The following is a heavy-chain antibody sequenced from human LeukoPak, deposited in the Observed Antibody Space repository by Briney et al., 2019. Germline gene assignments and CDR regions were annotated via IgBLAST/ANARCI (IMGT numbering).Heavy chain of an antibody. J-gene: IGHJ4*02. Sequence: PGGSLRLSCTASGFTFNNYAMSWVRQAPGKGLEWVSGISGNGGTTHYADSVKGRFTISRDNSRNTVFLQMNSLRAEDTAVYYCARIGDDYGDYYFDYWGQGTLVTVSS. CDR1: GFTFNNYA. CDR3: ARIGDDYGDYYFDY. V-gene: IGHV3-23*01. CDR2: ISGNGGTT. D-gene: IGHD4-17*01.